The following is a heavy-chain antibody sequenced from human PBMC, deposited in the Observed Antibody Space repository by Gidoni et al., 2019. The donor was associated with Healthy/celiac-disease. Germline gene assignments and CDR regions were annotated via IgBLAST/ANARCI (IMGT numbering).Heavy chain of an antibody. J-gene: IGHJ4*02. D-gene: IGHD3-22*01. CDR1: GGSFSGYS. CDR2: INHSGST. V-gene: IGHV4-34*01. CDR3: ARGHDSSGYYDFDY. Sequence: QVQLQQWGAGLLKHSETLSLTCAVYGGSFSGYSWSWIRQSPGKGLEWVGEINHSGSTNYNPSLKSRVPISVDTSKNQFSLKLSSVTAADTAVYYCARGHDSSGYYDFDYWGQGTLVTVSS.